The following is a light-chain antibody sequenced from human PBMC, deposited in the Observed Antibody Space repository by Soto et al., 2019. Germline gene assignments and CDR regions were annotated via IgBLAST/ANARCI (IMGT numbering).Light chain of an antibody. CDR2: DVS. CDR1: QSVGNNY. J-gene: IGKJ4*01. CDR3: QQYGSSPLT. V-gene: IGKV3-20*01. Sequence: EIVLTQSPGTLSLSPGERATLSCRASQSVGNNYLGWYQQKPGQPPRFLMYDVSTRATGIPDRFSGSGSGTDFTLTISRLEPEDFAVYYCQQYGSSPLTFGGGTKVEIK.